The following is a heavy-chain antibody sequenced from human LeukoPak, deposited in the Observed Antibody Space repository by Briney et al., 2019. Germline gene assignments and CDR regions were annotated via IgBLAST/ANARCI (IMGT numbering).Heavy chain of an antibody. D-gene: IGHD6-6*01. CDR2: IGSSSSYI. J-gene: IGHJ4*02. V-gene: IGHV3-21*01. Sequence: GGSLRLSCAASGFTFSSYSMNWVRQAPGKGLEWVSSIGSSSSYIYYADSVKGRFTISRDNAKNSLYLQMNSLRAEDTAVYYCARDEGIAARPYYFDYWGQGTLVTVSS. CDR1: GFTFSSYS. CDR3: ARDEGIAARPYYFDY.